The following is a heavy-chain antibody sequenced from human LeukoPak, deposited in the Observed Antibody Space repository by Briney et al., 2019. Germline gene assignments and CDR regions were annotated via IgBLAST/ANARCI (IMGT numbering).Heavy chain of an antibody. CDR1: GGSISGYY. D-gene: IGHD2-2*02. CDR2: ISYSGST. CDR3: ASPLPDIVVVPAAIRLDAFDI. J-gene: IGHJ3*02. V-gene: IGHV4-59*08. Sequence: SETLSLTCTVSGGSISGYYWSWIRQPPGKGLEWVGYISYSGSTNYNPSLKSRVTISVDTSKNQFSLKLSSVTAADTAVYYCASPLPDIVVVPAAIRLDAFDIWGQGTMVTVSS.